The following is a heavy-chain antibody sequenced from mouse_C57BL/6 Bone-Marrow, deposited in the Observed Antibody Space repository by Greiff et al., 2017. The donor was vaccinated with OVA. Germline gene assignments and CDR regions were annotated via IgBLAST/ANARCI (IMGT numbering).Heavy chain of an antibody. D-gene: IGHD1-1*01. V-gene: IGHV1-64*01. J-gene: IGHJ2*01. CDR3: AREGYYGSRFLFDY. Sequence: QVQLQQPGAELVKPGASVKLSCKASGYTFTSYWMHWVKQRPGQGLEWIGMIHPNSGSTNYNEKFKSKATLTVDKSSSTAHMQLSSLTSEDSAVYYCAREGYYGSRFLFDYWGQGTTLTVSS. CDR2: IHPNSGST. CDR1: GYTFTSYW.